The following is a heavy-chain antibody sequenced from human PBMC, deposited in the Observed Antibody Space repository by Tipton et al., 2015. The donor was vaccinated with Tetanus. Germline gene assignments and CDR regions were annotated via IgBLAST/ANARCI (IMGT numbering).Heavy chain of an antibody. CDR3: ARGMAEASNCGGDCYSDY. CDR1: GFIFSSCG. Sequence: SLRLSCAASGFIFSSCGMSWVRQAPGKGLEWVSSISSSSRYIYYADSVKGRFTISRDNAKNSLYLQMISLRAEDTAVYSCARGMAEASNCGGDCYSDYWGQGTLVTVSS. CDR2: ISSSSRYI. J-gene: IGHJ4*02. V-gene: IGHV3-21*01. D-gene: IGHD2-21*02.